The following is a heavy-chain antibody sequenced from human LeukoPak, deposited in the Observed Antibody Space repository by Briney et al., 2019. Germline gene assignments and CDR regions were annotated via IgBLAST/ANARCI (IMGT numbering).Heavy chain of an antibody. Sequence: GASVKVSCKASGYTFTDFYLHWVRQAPGQGFEWIGWINPKSGDTNYAQTFQGRVTMTGDRSTGTAYMELNEVTSDDAAVYYCARDNGDYWFDYWGQGTLVTVSS. V-gene: IGHV1-2*02. CDR1: GYTFTDFY. CDR2: INPKSGDT. J-gene: IGHJ4*02. D-gene: IGHD4-17*01. CDR3: ARDNGDYWFDY.